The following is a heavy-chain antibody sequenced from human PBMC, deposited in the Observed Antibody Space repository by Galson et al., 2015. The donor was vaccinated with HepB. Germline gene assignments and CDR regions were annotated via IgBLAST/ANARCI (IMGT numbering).Heavy chain of an antibody. V-gene: IGHV6-1*01. J-gene: IGHJ4*02. CDR3: TRGWLRAGFDY. CDR1: GDSVSSSSG. CDR2: TYYTSKWND. Sequence: CAISGDSVSSSSGWNWIRQSPARGFEWLARTYYTSKWNDDFAESVKSRITINPDTSKNQFSLQLNSVIPEDTAIYYCTRGWLRAGFDYWGQGTPVTVSS. D-gene: IGHD5-12*01.